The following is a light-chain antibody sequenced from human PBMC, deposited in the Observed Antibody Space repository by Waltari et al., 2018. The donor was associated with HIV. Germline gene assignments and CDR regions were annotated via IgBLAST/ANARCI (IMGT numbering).Light chain of an antibody. J-gene: IGLJ2*01. Sequence: QSALTQPASVSGSPGQSITISCTGTSSDVGDYNLVSWYQQHPGPAPKLMIFAAPKRPSGVSDRFSGSRSGNTASLTISGLQAEDEGDYHCCSYTGTGIVFGGGTKLTVL. CDR3: CSYTGTGIV. CDR2: AAP. V-gene: IGLV2-23*01. CDR1: SSDVGDYNL.